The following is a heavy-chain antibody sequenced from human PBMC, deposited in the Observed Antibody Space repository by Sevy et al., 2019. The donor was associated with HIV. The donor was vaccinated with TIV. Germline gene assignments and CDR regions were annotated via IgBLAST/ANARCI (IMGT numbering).Heavy chain of an antibody. V-gene: IGHV4-39*01. CDR2: MFFRGNT. Sequence: SETLSLTCTVSGGSISRSSYDWGWIRQPPGKGLEWIGGMFFRGNTYYNPSLKSRVTIFVDRSKNQISLRLTSVTAADTAVYYCARQGGIVDRAFDNWGQGTLVTVSS. CDR1: GGSISRSSYD. CDR3: ARQGGIVDRAFDN. J-gene: IGHJ4*02. D-gene: IGHD2-21*01.